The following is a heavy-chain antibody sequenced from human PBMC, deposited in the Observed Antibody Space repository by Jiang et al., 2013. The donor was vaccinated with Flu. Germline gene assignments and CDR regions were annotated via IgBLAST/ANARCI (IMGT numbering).Heavy chain of an antibody. CDR1: GDSVSSNSAA. D-gene: IGHD3-3*01. J-gene: IGHJ4*02. V-gene: IGHV6-1*01. Sequence: SQTLSLTCAISGDSVSSNSAAWNWIRQSPSRGLEWLGRTYYRSKWYNDYAVSVKSRITINPDTSKNQFSLQLNSVTPEDTAVYYCARGGSHPSVYYDFWSGYYTPYYFDYWGQGTLVTVSS. CDR3: ARGGSHPSVYYDFWSGYYTPYYFDY. CDR2: TYYRSKWYN.